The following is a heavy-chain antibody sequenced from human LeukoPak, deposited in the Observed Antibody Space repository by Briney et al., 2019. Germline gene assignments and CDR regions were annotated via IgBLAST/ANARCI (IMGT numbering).Heavy chain of an antibody. CDR1: EFSVGSNY. Sequence: GGSLRLSCAASEFSVGSNYMTWVRQAPGKGLEWVSSISSSSSYIYYADSVKGRFTISRDNAKNSLYLQMNSLRAEDTAVYYCARDFHVAGPLDYWGQGTLVTVSS. D-gene: IGHD6-19*01. CDR3: ARDFHVAGPLDY. V-gene: IGHV3-21*01. CDR2: ISSSSSYI. J-gene: IGHJ4*02.